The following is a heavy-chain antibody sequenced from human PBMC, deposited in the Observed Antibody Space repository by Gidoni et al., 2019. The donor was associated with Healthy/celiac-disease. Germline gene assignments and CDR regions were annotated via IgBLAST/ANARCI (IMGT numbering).Heavy chain of an antibody. D-gene: IGHD5-12*01. Sequence: SGFTFSSYSMNWVRQAPGKGLEWVSSISSSSSYIYYADSVKGRFTISKDNAKNSLYLQMNSLRAEDTAVYYCARVMDGYTLTDYGGQGTLVTVSS. J-gene: IGHJ4*02. V-gene: IGHV3-21*01. CDR3: ARVMDGYTLTDY. CDR1: GFTFSSYS. CDR2: ISSSSSYI.